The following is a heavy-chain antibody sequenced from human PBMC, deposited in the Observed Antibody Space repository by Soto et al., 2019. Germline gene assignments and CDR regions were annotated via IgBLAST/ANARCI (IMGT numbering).Heavy chain of an antibody. CDR1: GFTFSSYA. CDR3: AKGVGDSSGYYSFFFEY. CDR2: ISGSGGST. D-gene: IGHD3-22*01. J-gene: IGHJ4*02. Sequence: SLRLSCAPSGFTFSSYAMIWVLQTPGKVLEWFSAISGSGGSTYYADSVKGRFTISRDNSKNTLYLQMNSLRAEDTAVYYCAKGVGDSSGYYSFFFEYWGQGTLVTVSS. V-gene: IGHV3-23*01.